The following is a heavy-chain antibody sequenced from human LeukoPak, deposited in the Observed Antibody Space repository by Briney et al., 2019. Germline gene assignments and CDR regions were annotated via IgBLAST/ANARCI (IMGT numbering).Heavy chain of an antibody. CDR3: AKDLYPSYDILTGYYGGAFDI. CDR1: GFAFSNYA. CDR2: ISGSGGST. D-gene: IGHD3-9*01. Sequence: GGSLRLSCTTSGFAFSNYAMNWVRQAPGKGPEWVSAISGSGGSTYYADSVKGRFTISRDNSKNTLYLQMNSLRAEDTAVYYCAKDLYPSYDILTGYYGGAFDIWGQGTMVTVSS. J-gene: IGHJ3*02. V-gene: IGHV3-23*01.